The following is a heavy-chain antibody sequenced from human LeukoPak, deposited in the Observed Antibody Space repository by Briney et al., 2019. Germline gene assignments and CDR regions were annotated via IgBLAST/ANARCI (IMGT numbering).Heavy chain of an antibody. Sequence: QSGGSLRLSCAASGFTFSNYGMSWVRQGPGKGLEWVSAIGGSGGTTHYADSVKGRFTISRDNAKNSLYLQMNSLRAEDTAVYYCARDPYSSRKYYYYYYYMDVWGKGTTVTVSS. CDR3: ARDPYSSRKYYYYYYYMDV. D-gene: IGHD6-13*01. CDR1: GFTFSNYG. J-gene: IGHJ6*03. CDR2: IGGSGGTT. V-gene: IGHV3-23*01.